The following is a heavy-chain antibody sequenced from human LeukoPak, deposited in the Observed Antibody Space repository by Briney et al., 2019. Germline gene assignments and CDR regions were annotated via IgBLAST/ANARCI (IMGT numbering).Heavy chain of an antibody. Sequence: GGSLRLSCAASGFTFISYAMHWVGQAPARGLEGVAVISYDGSNKYYADSVKGRFTISRDNSKNTLYLQMNCLRAEDTAVYYCARDDSSGYYYGFWFDPWGQGTLVTVSS. V-gene: IGHV3-30-3*01. D-gene: IGHD3-22*01. CDR2: ISYDGSNK. CDR1: GFTFISYA. J-gene: IGHJ5*02. CDR3: ARDDSSGYYYGFWFDP.